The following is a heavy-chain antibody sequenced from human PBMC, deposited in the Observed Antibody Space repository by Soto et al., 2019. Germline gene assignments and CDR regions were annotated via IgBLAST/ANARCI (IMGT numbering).Heavy chain of an antibody. D-gene: IGHD3-10*01. CDR3: AREVQVHTPAFVY. CDR1: GGTFNTYA. V-gene: IGHV1-69*19. CDR2: ISPMFGAA. J-gene: IGHJ4*02. Sequence: QVQLVQSGAEMKKPGSSVKVSCQSSGGTFNTYAMNWVRQAPGQGPEWMGDISPMFGAANYAPKFQGRVTITADESAGTPDMQLPSLTPEDTARYFWAREVQVHTPAFVYWGQGTLVTVSS.